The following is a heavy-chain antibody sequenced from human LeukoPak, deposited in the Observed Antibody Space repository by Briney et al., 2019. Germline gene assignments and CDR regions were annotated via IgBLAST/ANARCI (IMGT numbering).Heavy chain of an antibody. CDR1: GFTFNNYG. V-gene: IGHV3-74*01. J-gene: IGHJ4*02. Sequence: GGSLRLSCAASGFTFNNYGMHWVRQTPRKGLVWVSRINSDGSSTSYADSVKGRFTISRDNAKNTLNLQMNSLRAEDTAVYYCAREHCSGGSCPLDYWGQGTLVTVSS. D-gene: IGHD2-15*01. CDR2: INSDGSST. CDR3: AREHCSGGSCPLDY.